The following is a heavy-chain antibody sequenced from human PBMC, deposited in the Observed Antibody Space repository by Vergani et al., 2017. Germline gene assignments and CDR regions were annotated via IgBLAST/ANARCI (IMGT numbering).Heavy chain of an antibody. D-gene: IGHD6-13*01. CDR1: GGSFSGYY. Sequence: QVQLQQWGAGLLKPPETLSLTCAVYGGSFSGYYWSWIRQPPGKGLEWIGEINHSGSTNYNPSLKSRVTISVDTSKNQFSLKLSSVTAADTAVYYCARVRPRYSSSLPHFDYWGQGTLVTVSS. V-gene: IGHV4-34*01. J-gene: IGHJ4*02. CDR2: INHSGST. CDR3: ARVRPRYSSSLPHFDY.